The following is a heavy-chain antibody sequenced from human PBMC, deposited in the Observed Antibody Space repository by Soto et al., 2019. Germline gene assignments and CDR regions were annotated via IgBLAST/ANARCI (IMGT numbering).Heavy chain of an antibody. D-gene: IGHD7-27*01. CDR3: AKSKGKTGQYYYGMDV. V-gene: IGHV3-23*01. CDR2: ISGSGGST. CDR1: GFTFSSYA. Sequence: AGGSLRLSCAASGFTFSSYAMSWVRQAPGKGLEWVSAISGSGGSTYYADSVKGRFTISRDNSKNTLYLQMNSLRAEDTAVYYCAKSKGKTGQYYYGMDVWGQGTTVTVSS. J-gene: IGHJ6*02.